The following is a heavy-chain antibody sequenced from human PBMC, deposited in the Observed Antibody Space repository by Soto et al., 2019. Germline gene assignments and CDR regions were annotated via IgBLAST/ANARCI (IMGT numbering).Heavy chain of an antibody. D-gene: IGHD3-3*01. V-gene: IGHV4-34*01. CDR2: INHSGST. CDR1: GGSFSGYY. J-gene: IGHJ5*02. Sequence: QVQLQQWGAGLLKPSETLSLTCAVYGGSFSGYYWSWIRQPPGKGLEWIGEINHSGSTNYNPSLKSRVTISVDTAKNQFSLKLSSVPAAATAVYYCARGLGPHYDFWSGYPKGFDPWGQGTLVTVSS. CDR3: ARGLGPHYDFWSGYPKGFDP.